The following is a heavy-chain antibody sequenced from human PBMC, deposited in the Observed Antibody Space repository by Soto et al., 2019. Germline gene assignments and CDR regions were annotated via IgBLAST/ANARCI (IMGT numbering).Heavy chain of an antibody. D-gene: IGHD3-3*01. CDR1: GFVFSDFQ. J-gene: IGHJ4*02. CDR3: ARQNLDFQGALDI. V-gene: IGHV3-21*01. Sequence: GGSLRLSCAASGFVFSDFQFNWVRQAPGGGLEWLSSITGTSAFTEYAESIEGRFTISRDNPNKLLFLHMDNLRPEDTAVYYCARQNLDFQGALDIWGQGTLVTVSS. CDR2: ITGTSAFT.